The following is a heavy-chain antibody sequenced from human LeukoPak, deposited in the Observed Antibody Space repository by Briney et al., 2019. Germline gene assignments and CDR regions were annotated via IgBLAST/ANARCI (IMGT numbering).Heavy chain of an antibody. Sequence: KPSETLSLTCTVSGGSISSYYWSWIRQPAGKGLEWIGRIYSTGSTNYNPSLKSRVTMSVDTSKNQFSLRLRSVTAADTAVYYCAKQIASAGTAGFDFWGQGALVTGSS. CDR3: AKQIASAGTAGFDF. D-gene: IGHD6-13*01. V-gene: IGHV4-4*07. CDR2: IYSTGST. CDR1: GGSISSYY. J-gene: IGHJ4*02.